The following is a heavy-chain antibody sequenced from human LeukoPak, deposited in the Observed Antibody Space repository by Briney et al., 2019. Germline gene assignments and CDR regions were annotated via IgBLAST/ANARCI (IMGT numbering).Heavy chain of an antibody. CDR3: ARDSRRILMVRGVIINNWLDP. D-gene: IGHD3-10*01. CDR1: GYIFSSYG. J-gene: IGHJ5*02. Sequence: ASVKVSCKATGYIFSSYGISWVRQATGQGLEWMGWISAYNGNTNYAQKLQGRVTMTTDTSTGTAYMELRSLRSDDTAVYYCARDSRRILMVRGVIINNWLDPWGQGTLVTVSS. CDR2: ISAYNGNT. V-gene: IGHV1-18*01.